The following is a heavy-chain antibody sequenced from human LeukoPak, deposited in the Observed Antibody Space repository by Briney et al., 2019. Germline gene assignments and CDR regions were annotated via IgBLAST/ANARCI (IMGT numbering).Heavy chain of an antibody. D-gene: IGHD3-10*01. CDR1: GFTLSSNW. Sequence: PGGSLRLSCAASGFTLSSNWMHWVRQAPGKGPVWFSRIKNDGSSTSYADSVRGRFTISRDNGKNTLYLQMNSLRAEDTAVYFCARVATGSYDWFDPWAREPWSPSPQ. CDR3: ARVATGSYDWFDP. J-gene: IGHJ5*02. V-gene: IGHV3-74*01. CDR2: IKNDGSST.